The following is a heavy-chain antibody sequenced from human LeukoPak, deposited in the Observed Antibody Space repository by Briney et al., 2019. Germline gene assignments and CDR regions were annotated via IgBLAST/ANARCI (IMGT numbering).Heavy chain of an antibody. Sequence: ASVKVSCKASGYSFTSYYMHWVRQAPEKGLEWMGIINPSGGSTIYSQKFQGRVTLTRDTSTSTVYMDLSSLTSEDTAVYYCVRREGTWFDPWGQGTLVTVSS. D-gene: IGHD1-26*01. CDR2: INPSGGST. J-gene: IGHJ5*02. CDR1: GYSFTSYY. V-gene: IGHV1-46*01. CDR3: VRREGTWFDP.